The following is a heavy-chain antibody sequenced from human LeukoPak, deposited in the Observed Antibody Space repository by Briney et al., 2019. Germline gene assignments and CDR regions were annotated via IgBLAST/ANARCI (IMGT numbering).Heavy chain of an antibody. V-gene: IGHV5-51*01. J-gene: IGHJ4*02. D-gene: IGHD5-18*01. CDR1: GYSFTTYW. CDR2: IYPGDSET. Sequence: GESLKISCKGSGYSFTTYWIGWVRQMPGKGLEWMGIIYPGDSETRYSPSFQGQVTISADKSITTAYLQWSSLKASDTAIYYCVRGRGYSYGYSYYFDYWGQGTLVTVSS. CDR3: VRGRGYSYGYSYYFDY.